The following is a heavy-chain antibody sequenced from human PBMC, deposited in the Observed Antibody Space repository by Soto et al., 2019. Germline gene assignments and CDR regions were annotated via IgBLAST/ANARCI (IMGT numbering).Heavy chain of an antibody. D-gene: IGHD6-19*01. CDR3: AKGERQWLVTSDFNY. Sequence: PGGSLRLSCAASGFIFIDDAMHWVRQAPDKGLEWVAVVSHDGRNTHYADSVKGRFTISRDSSKNTVSLEMTSLRAEDTAVYYCAKGERQWLVTSDFNYWGQGALVTVSS. CDR1: GFIFIDDA. CDR2: VSHDGRNT. J-gene: IGHJ4*02. V-gene: IGHV3-30*18.